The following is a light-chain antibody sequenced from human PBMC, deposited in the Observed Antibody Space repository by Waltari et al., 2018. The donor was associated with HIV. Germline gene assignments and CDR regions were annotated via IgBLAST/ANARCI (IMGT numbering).Light chain of an antibody. CDR1: QSVLYSSNNKNY. J-gene: IGKJ1*01. CDR3: QQYYGTPWA. CDR2: WAS. V-gene: IGKV4-1*01. Sequence: DMEMTQFPDSLAVSLNERATINCKSSQSVLYSSNNKNYLAWYQQKPGQPPKLLIYWASTRESGVPDRFSGSGSGTDFTLTISSLQAEDVAVYYCQQYYGTPWAFGQGTKVEIK.